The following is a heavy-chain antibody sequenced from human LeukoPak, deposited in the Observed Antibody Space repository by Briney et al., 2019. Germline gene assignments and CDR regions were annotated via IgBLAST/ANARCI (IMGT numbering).Heavy chain of an antibody. J-gene: IGHJ3*02. V-gene: IGHV4-61*02. D-gene: IGHD3-3*01. CDR3: ARGEGYYDFWSGYYISNAFDI. CDR2: IYTSGST. Sequence: SETLSLTCTVSGGSISSGSYYWSWIRQPAGKGLEWIGRIYTSGSTNYNPSLKSRVTISVDTSKNQFSLKLSSVTAADTAVYYCARGEGYYDFWSGYYISNAFDIWGQGTMVTVS. CDR1: GGSISSGSYY.